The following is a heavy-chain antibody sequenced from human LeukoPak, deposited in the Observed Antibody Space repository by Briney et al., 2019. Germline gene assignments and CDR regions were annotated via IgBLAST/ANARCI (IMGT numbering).Heavy chain of an antibody. Sequence: SGGSLRLSCAASGFTFSSYSMNWVRQAPGKGLEWVSYISSSSSTIYYADSVKGRFTISRDNAKNSLYLQMNSLRAEDTAVYYCARGRWRRWGQGTLVTVSS. J-gene: IGHJ4*02. CDR2: ISSSSSTI. D-gene: IGHD4-23*01. CDR1: GFTFSSYS. CDR3: ARGRWRR. V-gene: IGHV3-48*01.